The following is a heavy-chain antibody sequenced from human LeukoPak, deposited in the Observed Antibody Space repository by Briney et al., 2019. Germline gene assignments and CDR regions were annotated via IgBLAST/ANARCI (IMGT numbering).Heavy chain of an antibody. CDR3: ARGRAVTGSTVIDY. J-gene: IGHJ4*02. CDR1: GFTFSNYN. CDR2: ISSDGGNR. Sequence: QSGGSLRLSCAASGFTFSNYNFYWVRQAPGKALEWVATISSDGGNRYYSDSVKGRFTISRDNSKNTLYLQMNSLRPEDTAVFHCARGRAVTGSTVIDYWGQGTLVTVSS. D-gene: IGHD6-19*01. V-gene: IGHV3-30-3*01.